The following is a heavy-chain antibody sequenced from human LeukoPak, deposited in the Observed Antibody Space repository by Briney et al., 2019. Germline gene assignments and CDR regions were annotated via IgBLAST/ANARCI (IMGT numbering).Heavy chain of an antibody. CDR1: GFTFSSYW. V-gene: IGHV3-74*01. CDR3: ASGDSSGYLDY. Sequence: GGSLRLSCAASGFTFSSYWMHWVRQAPGKGLVWVSRINSDGSSTSYADSVKGRFTISRDNAKNTLYLQMNSLRAEDTAVYYCASGDSSGYLDYWGQGTLVTVSS. D-gene: IGHD3-22*01. J-gene: IGHJ4*02. CDR2: INSDGSST.